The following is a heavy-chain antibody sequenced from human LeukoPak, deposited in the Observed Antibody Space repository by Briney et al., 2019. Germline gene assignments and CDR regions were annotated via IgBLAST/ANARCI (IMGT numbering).Heavy chain of an antibody. V-gene: IGHV4-4*07. D-gene: IGHD3-22*01. CDR3: ARDAYYYDTSGYYINDY. CDR2: TYTTGST. CDR1: GGSISNYY. J-gene: IGHJ4*02. Sequence: SETLSLTCTVSGGSISNYYWSWIRRPAGKGLEWVGRTYTTGSTYYSPSLMGRVTMSVDTSKNQFSLKLSSVTAADTAVYYCARDAYYYDTSGYYINDYWGLGTLVTVSS.